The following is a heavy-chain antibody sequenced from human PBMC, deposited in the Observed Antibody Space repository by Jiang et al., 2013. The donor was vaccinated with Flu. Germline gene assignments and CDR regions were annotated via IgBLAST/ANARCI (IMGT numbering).Heavy chain of an antibody. Sequence: DYAAPVKGRFTISRDDSKNTLYLQMNSLKTEDTAVYYCTTVVSDDSSGYSAPYFDYWGQGTLVTVSS. CDR3: TTVVSDDSSGYSAPYFDY. D-gene: IGHD3-22*01. J-gene: IGHJ4*02. V-gene: IGHV3-15*01.